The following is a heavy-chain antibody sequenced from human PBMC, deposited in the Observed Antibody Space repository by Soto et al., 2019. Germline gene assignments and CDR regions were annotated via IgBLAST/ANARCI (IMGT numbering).Heavy chain of an antibody. D-gene: IGHD2-15*01. CDR3: AIVVVAATPEYAFDI. J-gene: IGHJ3*02. CDR2: INHSGST. Sequence: SETLSLTCAVYGGSFSGYYWSWIRQPPGKGLEWIGEINHSGSTNYNPSLKSRVTISVDTSKNQFSRKLSSVTAADTAVYYCAIVVVAATPEYAFDIWGQGTMVTVSS. CDR1: GGSFSGYY. V-gene: IGHV4-34*01.